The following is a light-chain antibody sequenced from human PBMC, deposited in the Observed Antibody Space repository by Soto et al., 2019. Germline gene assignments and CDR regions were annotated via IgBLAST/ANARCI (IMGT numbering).Light chain of an antibody. CDR2: SAS. CDR1: QSVFSN. Sequence: EIVMTQSPAFLSVSPGERVILSCRASQSVFSNLAWYQQRPGQAPRLLIYSASARVTGIPARLSGSGSGTEFTLTISSLQSEDFAVYYCQQYHNWPPLTFGGGTKVEIK. CDR3: QQYHNWPPLT. J-gene: IGKJ4*01. V-gene: IGKV3-15*01.